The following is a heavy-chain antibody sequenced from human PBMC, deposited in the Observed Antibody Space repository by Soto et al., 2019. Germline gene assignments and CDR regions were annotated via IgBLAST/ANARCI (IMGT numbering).Heavy chain of an antibody. Sequence: GGSLRLSCAASGFTFSYYYMSWIRQAPGKGLEWVSYISSSGSTIYYADSVKGRFTISRDNAKNSLYLQMNSLRAEDTAVYYCARDYGCSSSWDRFDYWGRGTLVTVSS. J-gene: IGHJ4*02. CDR2: ISSSGSTI. CDR3: ARDYGCSSSWDRFDY. CDR1: GFTFSYYY. D-gene: IGHD6-13*01. V-gene: IGHV3-11*01.